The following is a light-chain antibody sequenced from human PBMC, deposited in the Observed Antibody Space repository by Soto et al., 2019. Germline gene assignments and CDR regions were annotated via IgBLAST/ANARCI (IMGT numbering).Light chain of an antibody. V-gene: IGKV3-20*01. CDR2: GAS. CDR3: QQYGRSVG. Sequence: EIVLTQSPGTLSLSPGERATLSCRASQSVSSGYLAWYQQKPGQAPSLLIYGASSRATGIPDRFSGSGSGTDFTLTISRLEPEDFAVYYCQQYGRSVGFGQGTKVDIK. CDR1: QSVSSGY. J-gene: IGKJ1*01.